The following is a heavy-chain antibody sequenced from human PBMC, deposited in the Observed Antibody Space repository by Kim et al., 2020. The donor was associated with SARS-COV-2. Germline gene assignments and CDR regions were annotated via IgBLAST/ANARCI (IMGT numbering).Heavy chain of an antibody. D-gene: IGHD5-12*01. CDR1: GFTFSSYW. V-gene: IGHV3-7*01. CDR2: IKQDGSEK. J-gene: IGHJ4*02. CDR3: ARVGIYSGYDSRYYFDY. Sequence: GGSLRLSCAASGFTFSSYWMSWVRQAPGKGLEWVANIKQDGSEKYYVDSVKGRFTISRDNAKNSLYLQMNSLRAEDTAVYYCARVGIYSGYDSRYYFDYWGQGTLVTVSS.